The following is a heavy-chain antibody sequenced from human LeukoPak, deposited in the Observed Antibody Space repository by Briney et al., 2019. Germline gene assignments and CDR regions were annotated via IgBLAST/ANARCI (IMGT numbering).Heavy chain of an antibody. J-gene: IGHJ3*02. CDR3: ARDQGQWLAQSYDAFDI. CDR1: GDSVSSNSAA. CDR2: TYYRSKWYN. V-gene: IGHV6-1*01. D-gene: IGHD6-19*01. Sequence: SQTLSLTCAISGDSVSSNSAAWNWIRQSPSRGLEWLGRTYYRSKWYNDYAVSVKSRITINPDTSKNQFSLQLNSVTPEDTAVYYCARDQGQWLAQSYDAFDIWGQGTMVTVSS.